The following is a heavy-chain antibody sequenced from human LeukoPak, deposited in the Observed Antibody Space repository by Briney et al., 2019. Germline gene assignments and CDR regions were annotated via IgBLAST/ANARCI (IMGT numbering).Heavy chain of an antibody. CDR3: ARDRGDTAMAHPFDY. CDR1: GGSISSYY. V-gene: IGHV4-59*01. Sequence: SETLSLTCTVSGGSISSYYWSWIRQPPGKGLEWIGFISFSGSTNYNPSLKSRVTISIDTSKNQFSLKLSSVTAADTAVYYCARDRGDTAMAHPFDYWGQGTLVAVSS. CDR2: ISFSGST. J-gene: IGHJ4*02. D-gene: IGHD5-18*01.